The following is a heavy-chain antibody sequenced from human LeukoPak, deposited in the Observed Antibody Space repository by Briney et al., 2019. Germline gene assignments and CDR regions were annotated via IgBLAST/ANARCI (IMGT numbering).Heavy chain of an antibody. V-gene: IGHV4-34*01. CDR2: IYHSGST. J-gene: IGHJ5*02. CDR3: AREVYYYDSSGYSAWFDP. Sequence: TPSETLSLTCAVYGGSFSGYYWSWIRQPPGKGLEWIGEIYHSGSTNYNPSLKSRVTISVDKSKNQFSLKLSSVTAADTAVYYCAREVYYYDSSGYSAWFDPWGQGTLVTVSS. CDR1: GGSFSGYY. D-gene: IGHD3-22*01.